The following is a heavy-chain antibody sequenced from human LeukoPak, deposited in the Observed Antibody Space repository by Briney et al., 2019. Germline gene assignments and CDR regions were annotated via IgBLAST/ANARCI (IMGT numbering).Heavy chain of an antibody. CDR2: MNPKSGKT. D-gene: IGHD1-26*01. J-gene: IGHJ4*02. Sequence: ASVKVSCKASGYTFTSYDINRVRQATGQGLEWMGWMNPKSGKTGYAQKFQGRVTMTRNTSISTAYMELSSLRSEDTAVYYCARANPYSRWVYDFWGQGTLVTVSS. V-gene: IGHV1-8*01. CDR3: ARANPYSRWVYDF. CDR1: GYTFTSYD.